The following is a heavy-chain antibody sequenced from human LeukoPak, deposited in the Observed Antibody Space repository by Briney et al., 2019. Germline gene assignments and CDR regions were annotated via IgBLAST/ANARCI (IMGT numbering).Heavy chain of an antibody. J-gene: IGHJ4*02. Sequence: SETLSLTCTVSGGSISSGDYYWSWIRQPPGKGLEWIGYIYYSGSTYYNPSLKSRVTISVDTSKNQFSLKLSSVTAADTAVCYCARENGGGYYVDYWGQGTLVTVSS. CDR3: ARENGGGYYVDY. CDR1: GGSISSGDYY. D-gene: IGHD3-3*01. CDR2: IYYSGST. V-gene: IGHV4-30-4*01.